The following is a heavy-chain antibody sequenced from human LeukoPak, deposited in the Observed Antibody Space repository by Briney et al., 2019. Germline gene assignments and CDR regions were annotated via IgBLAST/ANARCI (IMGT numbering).Heavy chain of an antibody. CDR1: GFTVSSNY. CDR3: GGGLGGHGPNDY. Sequence: GGSLRLSCAASGFTVSSNYMNWVRQAPGKGLEWVSIIYSGGSTYYADSVKGRFTISGDNSKDTLYLQMNSLRAEDTAVYYCGGGLGGHGPNDYWGQGTLVTVSS. D-gene: IGHD3-16*01. V-gene: IGHV3-53*01. CDR2: IYSGGST. J-gene: IGHJ4*02.